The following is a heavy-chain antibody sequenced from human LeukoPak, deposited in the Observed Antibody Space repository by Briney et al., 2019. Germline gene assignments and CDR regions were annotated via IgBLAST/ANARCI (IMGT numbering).Heavy chain of an antibody. Sequence: ASVKVSCKASGGTFSSYAISWVRQAPGQGLEWLGGIISIFGTANYAQKFQGRVTITTDESTSTAYMELSSLRSEDTAVYYCASNSYQLLYCYWGQGTLVTVSS. D-gene: IGHD2-2*02. V-gene: IGHV1-69*05. CDR2: IISIFGTA. J-gene: IGHJ4*02. CDR1: GGTFSSYA. CDR3: ASNSYQLLYCY.